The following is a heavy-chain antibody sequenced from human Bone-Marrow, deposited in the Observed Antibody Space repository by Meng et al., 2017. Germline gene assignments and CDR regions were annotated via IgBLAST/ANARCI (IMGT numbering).Heavy chain of an antibody. D-gene: IGHD2-2*01. CDR2: IYYRSMWSN. CDR1: GDSVSSNIAA. Sequence: QVQLQQSGPVLVKHSQTLSVTGAISGDSVSSNIAAWNWIRQSPSRGLEWLGRIYYRSMWSNNYAVSVKSRVTINPDTYKNQFSLQLNSVTPEDTAVYYCAREPDSTSGGFDYWGQGTLVTVSS. V-gene: IGHV6-1*01. J-gene: IGHJ4*02. CDR3: AREPDSTSGGFDY.